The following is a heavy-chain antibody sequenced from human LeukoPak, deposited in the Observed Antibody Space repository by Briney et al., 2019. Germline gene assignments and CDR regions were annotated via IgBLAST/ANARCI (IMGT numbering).Heavy chain of an antibody. J-gene: IGHJ4*02. D-gene: IGHD3-9*01. CDR2: IYSGGST. V-gene: IGHV3-66*01. CDR3: ARAGVPYYDILTGYSPYYFDY. Sequence: GGSLRLSCAASGFTVSSNYTSWVRQAPGKGLEWVSVIYSGGSTYYADSVKGRFTISRDNSKNTLYLQMNSLRAEDTAVYYCARAGVPYYDILTGYSPYYFDYWGQGTLVTVSS. CDR1: GFTVSSNY.